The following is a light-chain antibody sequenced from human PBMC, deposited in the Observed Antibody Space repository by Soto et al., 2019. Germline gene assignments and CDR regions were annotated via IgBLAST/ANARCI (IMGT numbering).Light chain of an antibody. V-gene: IGKV1-5*03. CDR2: KAS. J-gene: IGKJ1*01. Sequence: DIQMTQSPSTLSASVGDRVTITCLASQSISSWLAWYQQKPGKAPKLLIYKASILESEVPSRVSGSGSGTDITLTISSLQTDDFPTYYCQQYNSYAWTFGQGTNVDIK. CDR3: QQYNSYAWT. CDR1: QSISSW.